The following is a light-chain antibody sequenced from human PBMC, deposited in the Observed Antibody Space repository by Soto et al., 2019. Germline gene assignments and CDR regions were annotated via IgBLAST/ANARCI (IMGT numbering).Light chain of an antibody. CDR1: QSISSY. Sequence: DIQMTQSPSSLSASVGDRVTITCRASQSISSYLNWYQQKPGKAPNLLIYAASSLQSEVPSRFSGGGSGTDGTLTSSSLHPADFATYYCQQSYSTLSWTSGRGTEVDIK. J-gene: IGKJ1*01. CDR3: QQSYSTLSWT. V-gene: IGKV1-39*01. CDR2: AAS.